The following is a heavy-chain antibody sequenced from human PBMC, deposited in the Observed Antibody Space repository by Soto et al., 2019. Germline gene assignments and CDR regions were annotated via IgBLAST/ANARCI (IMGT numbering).Heavy chain of an antibody. D-gene: IGHD6-19*01. CDR3: AKDGPYSSGWYLDPGEYFQH. V-gene: IGHV3-23*01. CDR2: ISGSGGST. Sequence: EVQLLESGGGLVQPGGSLRLSCAASGFTFSSYAMSWVRQAPGKGLEWVSAISGSGGSTYYADSVKGRFTISRDNSKNTLYLQMNSLRAEDTAVYYCAKDGPYSSGWYLDPGEYFQHWGQGTLVTVSS. CDR1: GFTFSSYA. J-gene: IGHJ1*01.